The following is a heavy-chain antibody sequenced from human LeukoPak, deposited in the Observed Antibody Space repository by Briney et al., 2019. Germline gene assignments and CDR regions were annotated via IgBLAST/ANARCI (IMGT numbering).Heavy chain of an antibody. CDR3: AKVGLGNTAIHI. CDR1: GYTFPNYD. V-gene: IGHV1-8*01. CDR2: MNFNSGNT. D-gene: IGHD3/OR15-3a*01. Sequence: ASVKVSCKASGYTFPNYDINWVRQATGQGLEWMGWMNFNSGNTGYAQKFQVRVTMTRNTAISTIYMELSSLKSEGTAIYYCAKVGLGNTAIHIWGQGTMVTVSS. J-gene: IGHJ3*02.